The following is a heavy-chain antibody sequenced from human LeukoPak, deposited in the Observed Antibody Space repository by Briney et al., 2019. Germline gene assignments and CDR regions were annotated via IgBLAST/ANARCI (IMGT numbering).Heavy chain of an antibody. CDR2: INPNSGGT. CDR1: GYTFTGYY. D-gene: IGHD3-10*01. Sequence: ASVKVSCKASGYTFTGYYMHWVRQAPGQGLEWMGWINPNSGGTNYAQKFQGWVTMTRDTSISTAYMELSRLRPDDTAVYYCARGSLTMVRGVNHYYYYYGMDVWGKGTTVTVSS. J-gene: IGHJ6*04. V-gene: IGHV1-2*04. CDR3: ARGSLTMVRGVNHYYYYYGMDV.